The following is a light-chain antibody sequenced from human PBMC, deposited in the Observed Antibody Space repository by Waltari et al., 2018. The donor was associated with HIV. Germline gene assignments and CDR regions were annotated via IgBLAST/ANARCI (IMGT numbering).Light chain of an antibody. J-gene: IGLJ3*02. CDR1: TSDIGGYNY. CDR2: DVT. Sequence: QSALTQPASVSGPPGQSITISCTGTTSDIGGYNYVSLYKQHPDKAPRLIIYDVTNRPSGVSKRFSGSKSGNTASLTVSGLQAEDEADYYCSSYTGSTTPWVFGGGTKLTVL. V-gene: IGLV2-14*03. CDR3: SSYTGSTTPWV.